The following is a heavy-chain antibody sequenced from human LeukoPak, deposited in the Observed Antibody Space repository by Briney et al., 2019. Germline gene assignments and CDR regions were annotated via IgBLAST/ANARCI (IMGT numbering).Heavy chain of an antibody. CDR1: GGSFSGYY. CDR2: INHSGST. CDR3: ARGPGVWGYYYYMDV. D-gene: IGHD6-13*01. V-gene: IGHV4-34*01. J-gene: IGHJ6*03. Sequence: SETLSLTCAVYGGSFSGYYWSWIRQPPGKGLEWIGEINHSGSTNYNPSLKSRVTISADTSKNQFSLKLSSVTAADTAVYYCARGPGVWGYYYYMDVWGKGTTVTVSS.